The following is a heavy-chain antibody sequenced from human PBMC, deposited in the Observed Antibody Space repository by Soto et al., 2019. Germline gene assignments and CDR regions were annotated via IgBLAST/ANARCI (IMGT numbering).Heavy chain of an antibody. J-gene: IGHJ4*02. Sequence: PGGSLRLSCATSGFTFSDFWMNWLRQAPGKGLEWVGNIRPDGSETYYVDSLKGRFSISRDNAKKSVYLQMNSLRVDDTAVYFCARGAENYDILTRHSEGTLDYWGQGTLVTIST. V-gene: IGHV3-7*04. CDR3: ARGAENYDILTRHSEGTLDY. CDR1: GFTFSDFW. CDR2: IRPDGSET. D-gene: IGHD3-9*01.